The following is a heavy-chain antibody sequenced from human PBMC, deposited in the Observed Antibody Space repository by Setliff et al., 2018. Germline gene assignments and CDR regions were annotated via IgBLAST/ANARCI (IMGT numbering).Heavy chain of an antibody. J-gene: IGHJ3*02. V-gene: IGHV4-4*07. D-gene: IGHD4-17*01. CDR3: ARDRPDHYEGAFDI. CDR1: GGSISDYY. Sequence: SETLSLTCTVSGGSISDYYWSWVWQPAGKGLEWIGRIYPSGSTNYNPSLKSRVTISLDRSKNQFSLELSSVTAADTAVYYCARDRPDHYEGAFDIWGQGTMVTFSS. CDR2: IYPSGST.